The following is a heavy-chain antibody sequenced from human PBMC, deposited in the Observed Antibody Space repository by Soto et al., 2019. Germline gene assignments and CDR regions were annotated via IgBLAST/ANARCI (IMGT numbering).Heavy chain of an antibody. V-gene: IGHV1-18*01. J-gene: IGHJ6*02. D-gene: IGHD3-3*01. CDR3: ARDRQEWLLPPRYGMDV. Sequence: ASVKVSCKASGYTFTSYGISWVRQAPGQGLEWMGWISAYNGNTNYAQKLQGRVTMTTDTSTSTAYMELRSLRSDDTAVYYCARDRQEWLLPPRYGMDVWGQGTTVTVSS. CDR2: ISAYNGNT. CDR1: GYTFTSYG.